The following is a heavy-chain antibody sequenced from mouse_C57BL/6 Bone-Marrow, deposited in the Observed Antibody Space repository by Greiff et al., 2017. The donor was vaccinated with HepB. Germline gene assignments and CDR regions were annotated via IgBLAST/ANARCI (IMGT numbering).Heavy chain of an antibody. CDR2: IYPGDGDT. J-gene: IGHJ1*03. CDR3: ARKSNYWYCDV. CDR1: GYAFSSYW. D-gene: IGHD2-5*01. Sequence: QVQLQQSGAELVKPGASVKISCKASGYAFSSYWMNWVKQRPGKGLEWIGQIYPGDGDTNYNGKFKGKATLTADKSSSTAYMPLSSLTSEDSAVYFCARKSNYWYCDVWGTGTTVTVSS. V-gene: IGHV1-80*01.